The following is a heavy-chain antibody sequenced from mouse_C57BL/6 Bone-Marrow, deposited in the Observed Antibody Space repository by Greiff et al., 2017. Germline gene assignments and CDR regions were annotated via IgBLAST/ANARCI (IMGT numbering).Heavy chain of an antibody. J-gene: IGHJ3*01. V-gene: IGHV1-81*01. CDR2: IYPRSGNT. CDR1: GYTFTSYG. D-gene: IGHD2-4*01. Sequence: QVQLKESRAELARPGASVKLSCKASGYTFTSYGISWVKQRTGQGLEWIGEIYPRSGNTYYNEKFKGKATLTADKSSSTAYMELRSLTSEDSAVYFCARHYDYAWFAYWGQGTLVTVSA. CDR3: ARHYDYAWFAY.